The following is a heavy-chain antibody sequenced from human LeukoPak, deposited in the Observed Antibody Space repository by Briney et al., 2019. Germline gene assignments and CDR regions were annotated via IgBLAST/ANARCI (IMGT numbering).Heavy chain of an antibody. J-gene: IGHJ4*02. CDR1: GYIFTSYW. CDR2: IFPGDSDT. CDR3: AKLTTVVTPRAFDI. D-gene: IGHD4-23*01. V-gene: IGHV5-51*01. Sequence: GESLKISCQCSGYIFTSYWIAWVRQMPGKGLEWMGIIFPGDSDTRYSPSFQGHVTISADKSINTAYLQWSSLKASDTAMYYCAKLTTVVTPRAFDIWGQGTLVTVSS.